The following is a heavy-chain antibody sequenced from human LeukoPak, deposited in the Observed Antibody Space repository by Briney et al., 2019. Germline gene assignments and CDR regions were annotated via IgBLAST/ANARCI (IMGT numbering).Heavy chain of an antibody. CDR3: ARGLKIVGLLRPFDY. V-gene: IGHV3-66*02. D-gene: IGHD2/OR15-2a*01. CDR1: RFTVSSNY. J-gene: IGHJ4*02. CDR2: IYSGGST. Sequence: GGSLRLSCAASRFTVSSNYMSWVRQAPGKGLEWVSVIYSGGSTYYADSVKGRFTISRDNSKNTLYLQMNSLRAEDTAVYYCARGLKIVGLLRPFDYWGQGTLVTVSS.